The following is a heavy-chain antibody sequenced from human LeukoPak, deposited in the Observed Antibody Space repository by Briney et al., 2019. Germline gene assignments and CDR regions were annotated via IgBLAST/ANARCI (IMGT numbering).Heavy chain of an antibody. CDR2: INSDGSST. D-gene: IGHD2-15*01. Sequence: GGSLRLSCAASGFTFDNYWMHWVRQAPGKGLVGVSRINSDGSSTSYADSVKGRFTISRDNAKNTLYPQMNSLRAEDTAVYYCARALRVASTGGDNWFDPWGQGTLVTVSS. J-gene: IGHJ5*02. V-gene: IGHV3-74*01. CDR1: GFTFDNYW. CDR3: ARALRVASTGGDNWFDP.